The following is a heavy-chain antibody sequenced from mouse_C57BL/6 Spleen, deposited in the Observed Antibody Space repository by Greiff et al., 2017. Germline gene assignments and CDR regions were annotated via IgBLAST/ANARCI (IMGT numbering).Heavy chain of an antibody. D-gene: IGHD1-1*01. CDR1: GFTFSDYG. Sequence: DVMLVESGGGLVKPGGSLKLSCAASGFTFSDYGMHWVRQAPEKGLEWVAYISSGSSTIYYADTVKGRFTISRDNAKNTLFLQMTSLRSEDTAMYYCARDYGSSYFDSWGQGTTLSVSS. CDR2: ISSGSSTI. J-gene: IGHJ2*01. CDR3: ARDYGSSYFDS. V-gene: IGHV5-17*01.